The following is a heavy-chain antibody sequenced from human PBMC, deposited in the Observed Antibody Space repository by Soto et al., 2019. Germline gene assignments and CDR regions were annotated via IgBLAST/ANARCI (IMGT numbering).Heavy chain of an antibody. J-gene: IGHJ4*02. CDR3: GSSGCTDGVCYLGFDY. V-gene: IGHV1-69*13. Sequence: SVKVSCKASGGTFSSYAISWVRQAPGQGLEWMGGIIPIFGTANYAQKFQGRVTITADESTSTAYMELSSLRSEDTAVYYCGSSGCTDGVCYLGFDYWGQGTLVTVSS. CDR1: GGTFSSYA. D-gene: IGHD2-8*01. CDR2: IIPIFGTA.